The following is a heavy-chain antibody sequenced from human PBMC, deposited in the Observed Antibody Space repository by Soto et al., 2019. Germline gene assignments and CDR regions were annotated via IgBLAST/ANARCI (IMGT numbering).Heavy chain of an antibody. V-gene: IGHV4-30-4*01. J-gene: IGHJ5*02. D-gene: IGHD3-10*01. Sequence: QVQLQESGPGLVKPSLTLSLTCTVSGDFISSGEYYWSWIRQPPGKGLEWIAHIYSSGSTYYNSSLKSRVKISVDTSKNEFSLKLTSVTAADAAVYYCARLYGSEAGWLDPWGQGTRVTVSS. CDR1: GDFISSGEYY. CDR2: IYSSGST. CDR3: ARLYGSEAGWLDP.